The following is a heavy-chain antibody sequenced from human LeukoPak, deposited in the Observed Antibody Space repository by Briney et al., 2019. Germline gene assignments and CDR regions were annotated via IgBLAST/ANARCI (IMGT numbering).Heavy chain of an antibody. Sequence: ASVKVSCKASGYTFTTYGISWVRQAPGQGLEWMGWISTYSGDTNYAQKLQDRVTMTADTSTSTTYMELRSLRSDDTAVYYCALIPYCTTATCYNFDYWGQGTLVTVSS. CDR1: GYTFTTYG. J-gene: IGHJ4*02. CDR2: ISTYSGDT. V-gene: IGHV1-18*01. D-gene: IGHD2-2*02. CDR3: ALIPYCTTATCYNFDY.